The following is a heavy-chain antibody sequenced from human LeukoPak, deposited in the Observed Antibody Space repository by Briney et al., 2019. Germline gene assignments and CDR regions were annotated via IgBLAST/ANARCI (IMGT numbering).Heavy chain of an antibody. CDR1: GFTFSNAW. J-gene: IGHJ4*02. CDR2: IKSKTDGGTT. CDR3: TSTLYYYDSSVDFDY. Sequence: PGGSLRLSCAASGFTFSNAWMSWARQAPGKGLEWVGRIKSKTDGGTTDYAAPVKGRFTISRDDSKNTLYLQMNSLKTEDTAVYYCTSTLYYYDSSVDFDYWGQGTLVTVSS. D-gene: IGHD3-22*01. V-gene: IGHV3-15*01.